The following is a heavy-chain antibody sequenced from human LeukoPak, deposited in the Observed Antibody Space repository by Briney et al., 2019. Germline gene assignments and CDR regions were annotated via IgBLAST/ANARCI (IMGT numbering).Heavy chain of an antibody. CDR1: GFTFSSYG. D-gene: IGHD1/OR15-1a*01. J-gene: IGHJ4*02. CDR2: ISYDGSNK. CDR3: AKDLLGTFDY. V-gene: IGHV3-30*18. Sequence: GGSLRLSCAASGFTFSSYGMHWVRQAPGKGLEWVAVISYDGSNKYYADSVNGRFTISRDNSKNTLYLQMNSLRAEDTAVYYCAKDLLGTFDYWGQGTLVTVSS.